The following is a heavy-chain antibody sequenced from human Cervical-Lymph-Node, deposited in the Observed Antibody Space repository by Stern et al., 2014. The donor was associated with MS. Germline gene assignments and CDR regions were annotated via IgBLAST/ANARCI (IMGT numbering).Heavy chain of an antibody. CDR3: ARDLVRGVIITNLDY. CDR1: GFTFSSYA. CDR2: ISYDGSNK. V-gene: IGHV3-30*01. Sequence: QVQLGESGGGVVQPGRSLRLSCAASGFTFSSYAMHWVRQAPGKGLEWVAVISYDGSNKYYADAVKGRFTISRDNAKNTLYLQMNSLRAEDTAVYYCARDLVRGVIITNLDYWGQGTLVTVSS. J-gene: IGHJ4*02. D-gene: IGHD3-10*01.